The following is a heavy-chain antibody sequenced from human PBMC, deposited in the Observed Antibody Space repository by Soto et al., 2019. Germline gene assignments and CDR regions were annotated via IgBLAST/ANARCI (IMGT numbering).Heavy chain of an antibody. CDR3: ARTATYYYYMDV. Sequence: PSEPLSLTCTVSGASISGYYWSWIRQPPGKGLEWIGFIYDSGTTNYNPSLKSRVTISVDTSKNQFSLKLSSVTAADTAVYYCARTATYYYYMDVWGNGTTVTVSS. J-gene: IGHJ6*03. CDR2: IYDSGTT. CDR1: GASISGYY. V-gene: IGHV4-59*08.